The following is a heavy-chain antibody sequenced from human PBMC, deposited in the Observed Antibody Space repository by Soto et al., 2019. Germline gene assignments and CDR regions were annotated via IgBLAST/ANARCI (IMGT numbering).Heavy chain of an antibody. Sequence: GASVKVSCKASGGTFSRYTISWVRQAPGQGLEWMGGITPTFGTANYAQKFQGRVTIAADESTSTAYMELSSLRSEDTAVYCCARQFDYESSGYYYAYWGQGTVVTVSS. J-gene: IGHJ4*02. CDR2: ITPTFGTA. D-gene: IGHD3-22*01. CDR1: GGTFSRYT. V-gene: IGHV1-69*13. CDR3: ARQFDYESSGYYYAY.